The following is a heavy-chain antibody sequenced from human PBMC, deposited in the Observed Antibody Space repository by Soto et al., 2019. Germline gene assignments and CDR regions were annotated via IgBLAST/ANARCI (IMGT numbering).Heavy chain of an antibody. J-gene: IGHJ4*02. D-gene: IGHD5-18*01. CDR2: INHSGST. Sequence: QVQLQQWGAGLLKPSETLSLTCAVYGGSFSGYYWSWIRQPPGKGLEWIGEINHSGSTNYIPSLKSRVTISVDTSKNQFSLKLSSVTAADTAVYYCAREAAMVRSYFDYWGQGTLVTVSS. CDR1: GGSFSGYY. V-gene: IGHV4-34*01. CDR3: AREAAMVRSYFDY.